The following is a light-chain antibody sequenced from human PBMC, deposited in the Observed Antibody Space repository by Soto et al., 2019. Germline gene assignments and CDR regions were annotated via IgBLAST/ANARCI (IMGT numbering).Light chain of an antibody. CDR2: DAS. J-gene: IGKJ4*01. CDR1: RSVSSY. V-gene: IGKV3-11*01. Sequence: VLKQSPATLSLSPGERATLSCRASRSVSSYLAWYQQKPGQAPRLLIYDASARATGIPARFSGSGSGTDFTLTISSLEPEDFAVYYCQHRSNWPLTFGGRTKVAIK. CDR3: QHRSNWPLT.